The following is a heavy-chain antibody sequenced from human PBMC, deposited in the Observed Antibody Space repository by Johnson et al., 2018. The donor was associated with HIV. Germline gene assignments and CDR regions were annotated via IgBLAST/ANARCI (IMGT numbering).Heavy chain of an antibody. D-gene: IGHD1-14*01. CDR2: ISGSGGST. CDR1: GFKFDDYG. J-gene: IGHJ3*02. CDR3: AKGGPGFYAFDI. Sequence: VQLVESGGGVVRPGGSLRLSCVVSGFKFDDYGMNWVRQAPGKGLEWVSAISGSGGSTYYADSVKGRFTISRDNSKNTLYLQMNSLRAEDTAVYYCAKGGPGFYAFDIWGQGTMVTVSS. V-gene: IGHV3-23*04.